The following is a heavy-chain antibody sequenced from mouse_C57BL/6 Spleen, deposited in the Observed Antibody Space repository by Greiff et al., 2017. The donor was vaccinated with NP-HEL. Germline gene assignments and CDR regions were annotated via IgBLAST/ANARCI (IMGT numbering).Heavy chain of an antibody. CDR3: ARHYGSSYPYYFDY. Sequence: QVQLQQPGAELVRPGASVKLSCKASGYTFTSYWMHWVKQRPGQGLEWIGEIDPSDSYTNYNQKFKGKSTLTVDKSSSTAYMQLSSLTSEDSAVYYCARHYGSSYPYYFDYWGQGTTLTVSS. J-gene: IGHJ2*01. V-gene: IGHV1-69*01. CDR1: GYTFTSYW. CDR2: IDPSDSYT. D-gene: IGHD1-1*01.